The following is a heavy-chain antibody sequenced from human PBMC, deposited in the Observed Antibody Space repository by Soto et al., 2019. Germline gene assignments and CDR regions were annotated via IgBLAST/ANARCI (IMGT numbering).Heavy chain of an antibody. J-gene: IGHJ2*01. Sequence: QVQLQESGPGLVKPSETLSLTCTVSGDSFTTYYWSWIRQPPGKGLEWLGYIYYTGSTNYNPSLKSRVTISVDTSKNQFSLNLSFVTAADTAVYYCARGSYYYDSSGYSPFDLWGRGTLVTVSS. CDR2: IYYTGST. CDR1: GDSFTTYY. CDR3: ARGSYYYDSSGYSPFDL. V-gene: IGHV4-59*01. D-gene: IGHD3-22*01.